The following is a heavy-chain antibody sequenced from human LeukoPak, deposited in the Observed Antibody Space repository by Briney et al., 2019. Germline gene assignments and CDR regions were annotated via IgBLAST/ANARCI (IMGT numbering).Heavy chain of an antibody. CDR3: AKRGGTIDHDGFDS. D-gene: IGHD3-10*01. J-gene: IGHJ4*02. CDR1: GFTFSTYG. Sequence: GGSLRLSCVASGFTFSTYGMSWVRQGPGKGLEWVSSTSSGGSYIYYTDSVKGRFTISRDNAKNLLYLQMNSLRAEDTAVYYCAKRGGTIDHDGFDSWGQGTLVTVSS. CDR2: TSSGGSYI. V-gene: IGHV3-21*01.